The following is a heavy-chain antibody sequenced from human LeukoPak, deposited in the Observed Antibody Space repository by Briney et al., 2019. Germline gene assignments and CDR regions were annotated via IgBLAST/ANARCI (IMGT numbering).Heavy chain of an antibody. CDR2: INSDGSST. CDR3: ARGQSPVGTRFDP. Sequence: GGSLRLSCAASGFTFSSDWMHWVRQAPGKGLVWVSRINSDGSSTNYADSVKGRFTISRDNAKNTLYLQMNSLRAEDTAVYYCARGQSPVGTRFDPWGQGTLVTVSS. J-gene: IGHJ5*02. V-gene: IGHV3-74*01. D-gene: IGHD1-1*01. CDR1: GFTFSSDW.